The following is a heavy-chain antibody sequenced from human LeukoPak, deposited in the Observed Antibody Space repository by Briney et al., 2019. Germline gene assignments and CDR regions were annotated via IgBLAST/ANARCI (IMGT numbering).Heavy chain of an antibody. V-gene: IGHV4-59*08. J-gene: IGHJ5*02. CDR1: GGSISSYY. CDR2: IYYSGST. D-gene: IGHD2-8*01. CDR3: ARPSPIGGWFDP. Sequence: SETLSLTCTVSGGSISSYYWSWIRQPPGKGLEWIGYIYYSGSTNYNPSLKSRVTISVDTSKNQFSLKLSSVTAADTAVYYCARPSPIGGWFDPWGQGTLVTVSS.